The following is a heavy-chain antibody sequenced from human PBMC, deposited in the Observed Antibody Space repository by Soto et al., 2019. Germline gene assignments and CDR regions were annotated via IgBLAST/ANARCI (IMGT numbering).Heavy chain of an antibody. CDR1: GFIFSNYW. Sequence: PGGSLRLSCAASGFIFSNYWMSWVRQAPGKGLEWVANIKQDGSEKYYVDSVKGRFTISRDNAKNSLYLQMNSLTAEDTAVYYCARLLPGLLPIAVTGPVRYWGQGTLVTVSS. D-gene: IGHD6-19*01. V-gene: IGHV3-7*03. CDR3: ARLLPGLLPIAVTGPVRY. CDR2: IKQDGSEK. J-gene: IGHJ4*02.